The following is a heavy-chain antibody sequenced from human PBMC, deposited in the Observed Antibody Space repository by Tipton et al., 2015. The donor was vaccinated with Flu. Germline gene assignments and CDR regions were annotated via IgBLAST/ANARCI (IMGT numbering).Heavy chain of an antibody. CDR3: VRAVGGAAAL. Sequence: SLRLSCAASGFTFSSYWMHWVRQAPGKGLEWVANINQDGSAKYYVDPVKGRFTISRDNAQKSLSLQMNSLRGEDTALYYCVRAVGGAAALWGQGTMVTVSS. CDR1: GFTFSSYW. D-gene: IGHD6-13*01. J-gene: IGHJ3*01. CDR2: INQDGSAK. V-gene: IGHV3-7*03.